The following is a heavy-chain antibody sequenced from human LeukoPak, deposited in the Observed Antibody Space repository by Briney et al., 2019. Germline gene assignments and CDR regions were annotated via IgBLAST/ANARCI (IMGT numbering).Heavy chain of an antibody. J-gene: IGHJ4*02. V-gene: IGHV4-59*01. Sequence: SETLSLTCTVSGGSIRNYYWNWIRQPPGKGLEWIGYTSDSGNTDYKPSLKSRVTISVDTSKNQFSLKLTSATAADTAVYYCARWHSHGRYFDHWGQGALVTVSS. D-gene: IGHD2-21*01. CDR2: TSDSGNT. CDR3: ARWHSHGRYFDH. CDR1: GGSIRNYY.